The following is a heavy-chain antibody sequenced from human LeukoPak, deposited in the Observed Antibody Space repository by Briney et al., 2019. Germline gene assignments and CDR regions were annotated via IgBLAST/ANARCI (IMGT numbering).Heavy chain of an antibody. V-gene: IGHV4-4*07. D-gene: IGHD1-26*01. J-gene: IGHJ2*01. CDR1: GGSFSSYY. Sequence: PSETLSLTCTVSGGSFSSYYWTWIRQPAGKGLEWIGRIYNSGTTNYSPSLESRVTMSLDTSKNRSSLSLSSVTAADTAVYYCVRDRLGATGHWRIDVWGRGTLVTVSS. CDR3: VRDRLGATGHWRIDV. CDR2: IYNSGTT.